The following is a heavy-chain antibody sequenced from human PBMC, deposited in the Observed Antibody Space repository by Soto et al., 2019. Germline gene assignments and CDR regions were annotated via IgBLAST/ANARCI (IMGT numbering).Heavy chain of an antibody. V-gene: IGHV3-21*01. D-gene: IGHD2-15*01. Sequence: LRLSCAASGFTFSSYSMNWVRQAPGKGLEWVSSISSSSSYIYYADSVKGRFTISRDNAKNSLYLQMNSLRAEDTAVYYCARVVVAATVLGGGVDVWGQGTTVTVSS. CDR3: ARVVVAATVLGGGVDV. CDR2: ISSSSSYI. CDR1: GFTFSSYS. J-gene: IGHJ6*02.